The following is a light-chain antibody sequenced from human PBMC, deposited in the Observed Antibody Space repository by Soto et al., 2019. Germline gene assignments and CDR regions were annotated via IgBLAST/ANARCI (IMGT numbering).Light chain of an antibody. V-gene: IGKV2-28*01. Sequence: DIVMTQSPLSLPVTPGEPASISCRSSQSLLHSNGYNYLDWYLQKPGQSPQLLISLGSNRASGVPDRVRGSGSGPDLTRKISRVEAEDVEVYYCMQALQTPSSGGGTQVEIK. CDR1: QSLLHSNGYNY. CDR3: MQALQTPS. J-gene: IGKJ4*01. CDR2: LGS.